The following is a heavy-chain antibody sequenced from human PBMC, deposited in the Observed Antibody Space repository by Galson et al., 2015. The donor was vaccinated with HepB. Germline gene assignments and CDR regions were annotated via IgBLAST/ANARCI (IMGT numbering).Heavy chain of an antibody. CDR1: GYRFTNYW. J-gene: IGHJ4*02. CDR2: IYPDDSDT. V-gene: IGHV5-51*01. CDR3: TRSFDQSSSSIDS. Sequence: QSGAEVKEPGESLKISCKGSGYRFTNYWIGWVRQMPGKGLEWMGIIYPDDSDTRYSPSFQGQVTISVDKSVTTAYLHWSSLKASDTAMYFCTRSFDQSSSSIDSWGQGTLVTVSS. D-gene: IGHD6-13*01.